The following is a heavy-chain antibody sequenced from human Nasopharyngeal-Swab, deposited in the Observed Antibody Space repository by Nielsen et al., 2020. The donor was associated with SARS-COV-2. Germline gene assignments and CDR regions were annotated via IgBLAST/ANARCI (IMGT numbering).Heavy chain of an antibody. CDR2: ISWNSGSI. J-gene: IGHJ6*02. CDR3: ARSYV. Sequence: SLKISCAASGFTFDDYAMHWVRQAPGKGLEWVSGISWNSGSIGYVDSVKGRFTISRDNAKNSLYLQMNSLRAEDTAVYYCARSYVWGQGTTVTVSS. V-gene: IGHV3-9*01. CDR1: GFTFDDYA.